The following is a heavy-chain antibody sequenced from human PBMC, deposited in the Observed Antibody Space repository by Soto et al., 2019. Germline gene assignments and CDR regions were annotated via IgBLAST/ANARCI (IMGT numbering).Heavy chain of an antibody. CDR2: IYYSGST. V-gene: IGHV4-30-4*01. J-gene: IGHJ6*02. CDR1: GGSISSGDYY. D-gene: IGHD3-22*01. CDR3: ARVASLYYYDSSGHYGMDV. Sequence: SETLSLTCTVSGGSISSGDYYWSWIRQPPGKGLEWIGYIYYSGSTYYNPSLKSRVTISVDTSKNQFSLKLSSVTAADTAVYYCARVASLYYYDSSGHYGMDVWGQGTTVTVSS.